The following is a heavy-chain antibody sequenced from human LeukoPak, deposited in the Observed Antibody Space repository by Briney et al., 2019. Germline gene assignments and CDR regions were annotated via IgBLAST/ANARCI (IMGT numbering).Heavy chain of an antibody. Sequence: PGGSLRLSCAASRFTFSNYGVNWVRQAPGKGLEWVSYINSRSSTIYYADSVKGRFTISRDNSKNTLYLQMNSLRAEDTAVYYCVKSRRVGANQRGLFDYWGQGTLVTVSP. V-gene: IGHV3-48*01. D-gene: IGHD1-26*01. CDR2: INSRSSTI. CDR3: VKSRRVGANQRGLFDY. CDR1: RFTFSNYG. J-gene: IGHJ4*02.